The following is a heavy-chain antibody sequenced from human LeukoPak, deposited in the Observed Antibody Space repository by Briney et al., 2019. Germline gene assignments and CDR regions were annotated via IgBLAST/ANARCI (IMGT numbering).Heavy chain of an antibody. V-gene: IGHV4-39*01. D-gene: IGHD3-22*01. J-gene: IGHJ4*02. CDR1: GGSISSSSYY. CDR3: ARLYDSSGD. Sequence: SQTLSLTCAVSGGSISSSSYYWGWIRQPPGKGLEWIGSIYYSGSTYYNPSLKSRVTISVDTSKNQFSLKLSSVTAADTAVYYCARLYDSSGDWGQGTLVTVSS. CDR2: IYYSGST.